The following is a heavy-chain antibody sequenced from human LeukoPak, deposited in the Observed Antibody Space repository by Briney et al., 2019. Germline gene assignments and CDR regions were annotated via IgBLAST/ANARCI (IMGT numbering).Heavy chain of an antibody. J-gene: IGHJ6*03. CDR2: IIPIFGTA. D-gene: IGHD2-2*02. CDR3: ARDGETATAIRGNYYYYYMDV. Sequence: ASVKVSCKASGGTFSSYAISWVRQAPGQGLEWMGGIIPIFGTANYAQKFQGRVTITADKSTSTAYMELSSLRSEDTAVYYCARDGETATAIRGNYYYYYMDVWGKGTTVTVSS. V-gene: IGHV1-69*06. CDR1: GGTFSSYA.